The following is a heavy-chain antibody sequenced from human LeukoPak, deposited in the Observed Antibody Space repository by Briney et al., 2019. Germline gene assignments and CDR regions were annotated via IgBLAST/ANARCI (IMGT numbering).Heavy chain of an antibody. V-gene: IGHV4-4*07. CDR2: MHTSGIT. CDR1: GGSISSYY. J-gene: IGHJ4*02. CDR3: AKSGGYGLIDY. D-gene: IGHD1-26*01. Sequence: PSETLSLTCTVSGGSISSYYWSWIRQPAGKGLEWIGRMHTSGITNYNPSLKSRVTMSGDTSKNQISLKLRSVTAADTAMYYCAKSGGYGLIDYWGQGTLVTVSS.